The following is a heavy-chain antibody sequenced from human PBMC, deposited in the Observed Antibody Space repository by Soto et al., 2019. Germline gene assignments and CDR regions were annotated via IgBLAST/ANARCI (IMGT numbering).Heavy chain of an antibody. CDR2: ISGSGGST. V-gene: IGHV3-23*01. CDR3: AKDRSIAVAGYDPHFDY. CDR1: GFTFSSYA. J-gene: IGHJ4*02. D-gene: IGHD6-19*01. Sequence: GGSLRLSCAASGFTFSSYAMSWVRQAPGKGLEWVSAISGSGGSTYYADSVKGRFTISRDNSKNTLYLQMNSLRAEDTAVYYCAKDRSIAVAGYDPHFDYWGQGTLVTVSS.